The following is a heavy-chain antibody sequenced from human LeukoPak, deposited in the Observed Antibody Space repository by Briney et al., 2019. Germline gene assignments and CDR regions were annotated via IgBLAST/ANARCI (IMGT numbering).Heavy chain of an antibody. J-gene: IGHJ4*02. CDR2: IYYSGST. D-gene: IGHD3-16*01. CDR1: GGSISSGGYY. V-gene: IGHV4-31*03. Sequence: SETLSLTCTVSGGSISSGGYYWSWIRQHPGKGLEWIGYIYYSGSTYYNPSLKSRVTISVDTSKNQFSLKLSSVTAADTAVFYCARDLQIGGFDYWGQGTLVTVSS. CDR3: ARDLQIGGFDY.